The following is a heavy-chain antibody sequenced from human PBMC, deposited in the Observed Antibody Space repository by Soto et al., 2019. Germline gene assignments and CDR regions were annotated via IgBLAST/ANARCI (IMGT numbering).Heavy chain of an antibody. V-gene: IGHV4-34*01. J-gene: IGHJ3*02. CDR1: GGSFSGYY. D-gene: IGHD2-15*01. Sequence: QVQLQQWGAGLLKPSETLSLTCAVYGGSFSGYYWSWIRQPPGKGLEWIGENNHSGSTNYNPSLKSRVTISVETSENQCSLKLSSVPAADTAVYYCAGCCYCGNSGAFDIWGQETMVTVSS. CDR3: AGCCYCGNSGAFDI. CDR2: NNHSGST.